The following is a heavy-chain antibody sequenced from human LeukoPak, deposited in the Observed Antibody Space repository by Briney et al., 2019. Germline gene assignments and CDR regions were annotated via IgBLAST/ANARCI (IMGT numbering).Heavy chain of an antibody. CDR2: ISSSGSTI. V-gene: IGHV3-48*03. D-gene: IGHD3-3*01. CDR3: ARSFYDFVDN. J-gene: IGHJ4*02. Sequence: PGGSLRLACAASDFIFSNYAMNWVRRAPGKGLEWISYISSSGSTIFYADSVKGRFTISRDNARNSVFLQMNSLEAEDTAVYYCARSFYDFVDNWGQGTLVTVSS. CDR1: DFIFSNYA.